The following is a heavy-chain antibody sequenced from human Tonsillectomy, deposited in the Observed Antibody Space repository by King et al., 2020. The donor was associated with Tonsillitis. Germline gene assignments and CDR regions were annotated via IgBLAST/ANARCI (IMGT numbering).Heavy chain of an antibody. J-gene: IGHJ4*02. CDR2: IRHDGTQK. V-gene: IGHV3-7*01. D-gene: IGHD3-10*01. CDR1: GFTFSDYW. Sequence: VQLVASGGALVQPGGSLRLSCAASGFTFSDYWMSWIRQAPGKGLEWVANIRHDGTQKGYVDSVKGRFTISRDSASKSLYLQMNSLRAEDTAVYYCVGRGSRSYWGQGTLVTVSS. CDR3: VGRGSRSY.